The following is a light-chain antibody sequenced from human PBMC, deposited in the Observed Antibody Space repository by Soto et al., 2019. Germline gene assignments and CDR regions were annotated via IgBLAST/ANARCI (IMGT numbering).Light chain of an antibody. CDR1: TSGVADYNF. CDR3: SSYTRTHTWV. V-gene: IGLV2-14*01. Sequence: SVLTQPASVSGSPGQSITISCTVSTSGVADYNFVSWYQHHPGKAPKLMIYDVSNRPSGVSNRFSASKSGNTASLTISGLQAEDEADYYCSSYTRTHTWVFGGGTKVTV. J-gene: IGLJ3*02. CDR2: DVS.